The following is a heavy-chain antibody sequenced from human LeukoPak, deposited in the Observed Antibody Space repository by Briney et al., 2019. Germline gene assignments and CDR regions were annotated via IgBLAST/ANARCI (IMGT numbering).Heavy chain of an antibody. J-gene: IGHJ4*02. Sequence: GGSLRLSCAPSGLTFSSYAMSWVRQAPGKGLEWVSTISGSGDSTYYADSVKGRFTISRDNSKNTLYLQMNSLRAEDTAVYYCAKGGSPRYWGQGTLVTVSS. D-gene: IGHD2-15*01. CDR1: GLTFSSYA. CDR2: ISGSGDST. CDR3: AKGGSPRY. V-gene: IGHV3-23*01.